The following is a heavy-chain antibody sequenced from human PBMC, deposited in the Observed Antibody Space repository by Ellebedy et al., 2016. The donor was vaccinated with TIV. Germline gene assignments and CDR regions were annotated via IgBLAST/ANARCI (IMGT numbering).Heavy chain of an antibody. J-gene: IGHJ4*02. Sequence: GESLKISCAASGFAFGGFCMNWVRQAPGKGLEWVSSISTISDDVHHADSVKGRFTISRDNSNNSLYLQMSSLRAEDTAVYFCTREGAVRGAPAYLAYDFWGQGTLVTVSS. CDR2: ISTISDDV. CDR3: TREGAVRGAPAYLAYDF. D-gene: IGHD2/OR15-2a*01. CDR1: GFAFGGFC. V-gene: IGHV3-21*06.